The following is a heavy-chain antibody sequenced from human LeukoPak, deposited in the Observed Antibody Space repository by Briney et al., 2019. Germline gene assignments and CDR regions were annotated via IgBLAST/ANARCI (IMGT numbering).Heavy chain of an antibody. CDR3: AKRRTTVITMDYFDY. Sequence: GGSLRLSCAASGFTFSSYAMSWVRQAPGQGLEWVSDISGGAGTPYYADSVKGRFTISRDNSKSTLYLQMTSLRAEDTAVYYCAKRRTTVITMDYFDYWGQGTLVTVSS. CDR2: ISGGAGTP. J-gene: IGHJ4*02. CDR1: GFTFSSYA. D-gene: IGHD4-17*01. V-gene: IGHV3-23*01.